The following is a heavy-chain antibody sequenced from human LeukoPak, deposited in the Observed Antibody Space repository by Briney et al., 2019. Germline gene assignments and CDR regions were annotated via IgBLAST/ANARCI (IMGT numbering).Heavy chain of an antibody. CDR2: ISGSGGST. V-gene: IGHV3-23*01. J-gene: IGHJ4*02. CDR3: AKDRFAVGATTYFDY. CDR1: GFNVTRNY. D-gene: IGHD1-26*01. Sequence: GGSLRLSCTVSGFNVTRNYMTWVRQAPGKGLEWVSAISGSGGSTYYADSVKGRFTISRDNSKNTLYLQMNSLRAEDTAVYYCAKDRFAVGATTYFDYWGQGTLVTVSS.